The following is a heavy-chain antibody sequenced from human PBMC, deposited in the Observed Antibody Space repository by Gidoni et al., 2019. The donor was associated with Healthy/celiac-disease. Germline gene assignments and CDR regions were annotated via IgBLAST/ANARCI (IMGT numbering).Heavy chain of an antibody. J-gene: IGHJ4*02. D-gene: IGHD6-6*01. V-gene: IGHV3-53*02. CDR3: ARAPPGYSSSYTLDY. Sequence: EVQLVETGGGLIQPGGSLRLPCAASGFTVRSNYMSWVRQAPGKGLEWVSVIYSGGSTYYADSVKGRFTISRDNSKNTLYLQMNSLRAEDTAVYYCARAPPGYSSSYTLDYWGQGTLVTVSS. CDR2: IYSGGST. CDR1: GFTVRSNY.